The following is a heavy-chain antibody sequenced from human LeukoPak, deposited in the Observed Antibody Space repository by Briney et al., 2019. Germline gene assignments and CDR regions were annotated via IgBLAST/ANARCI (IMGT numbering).Heavy chain of an antibody. J-gene: IGHJ4*02. CDR2: IKSEPNGGTT. V-gene: IGHV3-15*07. Sequence: PGGSLRLSCGGSGFPFSNAWMNWVRQAPGKGLEWVGRIKSEPNGGTTDYAAPVKGRFSISRDDSRNTVYLQINSLETEDTAVYYCSTGGYYFDYWGLGTLVTVSS. CDR3: STGGYYFDY. CDR1: GFPFSNAW.